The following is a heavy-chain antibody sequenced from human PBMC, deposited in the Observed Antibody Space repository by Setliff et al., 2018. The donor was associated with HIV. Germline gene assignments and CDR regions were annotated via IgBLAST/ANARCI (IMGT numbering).Heavy chain of an antibody. CDR2: MYDGGST. J-gene: IGHJ4*02. CDR1: GFTVSSNY. D-gene: IGHD3-3*01. Sequence: GGSLRLSCTVSGFTVSSNYMTWVRQAPGKGLEWVALMYDGGSTYYADSVKGRFTITRDISKNMLDLQMNSLRVDDTAVYYCARDPRPKFWSGNSPFDYWGQGTLVTVSS. CDR3: ARDPRPKFWSGNSPFDY. V-gene: IGHV3-53*01.